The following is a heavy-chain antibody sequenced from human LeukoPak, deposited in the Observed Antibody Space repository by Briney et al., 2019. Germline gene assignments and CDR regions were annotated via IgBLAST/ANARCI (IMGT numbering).Heavy chain of an antibody. CDR2: IKQDGSQT. D-gene: IGHD3-10*01. CDR1: GFTFSTYW. V-gene: IGHV3-7*01. Sequence: GGSLRLSCEASGFTFSTYWMSWVRQAPEKGLEWVANIKQDGSQTYHADSVKGRFTISRDNAENSLYLQMNSLRVEDTAVYYCARDYRPYYYGSGNAFDIWGQGTMVTVSS. J-gene: IGHJ3*02. CDR3: ARDYRPYYYGSGNAFDI.